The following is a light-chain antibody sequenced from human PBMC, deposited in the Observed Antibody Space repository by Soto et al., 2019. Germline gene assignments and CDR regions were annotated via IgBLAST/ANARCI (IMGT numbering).Light chain of an antibody. Sequence: EIVMTQSPATLSVSPGERATLFCRASQNVGTSLAWYQQIPGQPPRLLIHGASIRATGVPARFTGSGSGTEFTLTISGLQSEDLAVYYCQRYNDWPPWTFDQGTKVEIK. CDR2: GAS. J-gene: IGKJ1*01. CDR1: QNVGTS. CDR3: QRYNDWPPWT. V-gene: IGKV3-15*01.